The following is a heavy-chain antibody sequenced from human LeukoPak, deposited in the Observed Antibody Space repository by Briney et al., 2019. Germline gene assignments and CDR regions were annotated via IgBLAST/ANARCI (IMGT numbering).Heavy chain of an antibody. CDR1: GFTFSSYS. V-gene: IGHV3-21*01. D-gene: IGHD3-22*01. Sequence: GGSLRLSCAASGFTFSSYSMNWVRQAPGKGLEWVSSISSSSSYIYYADSVKGRFTISRDNAKNTLYLQMNSLRAEDTAVYYCARAGDSMIIDPWAQGTLVTVSS. CDR3: ARAGDSMIIDP. CDR2: ISSSSSYI. J-gene: IGHJ5*02.